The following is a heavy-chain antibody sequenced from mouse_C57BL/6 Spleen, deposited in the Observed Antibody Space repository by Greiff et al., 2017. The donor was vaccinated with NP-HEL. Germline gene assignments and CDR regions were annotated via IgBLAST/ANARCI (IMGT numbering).Heavy chain of an antibody. J-gene: IGHJ1*03. D-gene: IGHD1-2*01. CDR3: ARHETAHWYFDV. CDR1: GFTFSSYT. V-gene: IGHV5-9*01. Sequence: EVNLVESGGGLVKPGGSLKLSCAASGFTFSSYTMSWVRQTPEKRLEWVATLSGGGGNTYYPDSVKGRFPISRDNAKNTLYLQMSSMRSEDTALYYCARHETAHWYFDVWGTGTTVTVSS. CDR2: LSGGGGNT.